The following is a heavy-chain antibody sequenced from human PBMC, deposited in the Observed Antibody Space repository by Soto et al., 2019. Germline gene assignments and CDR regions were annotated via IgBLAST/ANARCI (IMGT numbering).Heavy chain of an antibody. V-gene: IGHV3-30*18. CDR3: AKLGSLYYDILTGTVGFDY. CDR2: ISYDGSNK. Sequence: GGSLRLSCAASGFTFSSYGMHWVRQAPGKGLEWVAVISYDGSNKCYADSVKGRFTISRDNSKNTLYLQMNSLRAEDTAVYYCAKLGSLYYDILTGTVGFDYWGQGTPVTVSS. CDR1: GFTFSSYG. J-gene: IGHJ4*02. D-gene: IGHD3-9*01.